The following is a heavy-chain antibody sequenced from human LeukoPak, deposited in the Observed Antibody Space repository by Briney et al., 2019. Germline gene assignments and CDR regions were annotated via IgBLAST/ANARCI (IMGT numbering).Heavy chain of an antibody. CDR3: ATGKCSSTSCYTRPDYYYYYMDV. Sequence: ASVKVSCKVSGYTHTELSMHWVRQAPGKGLEWLGGFDPEDGETIYAQKFQGRVTMTEDTSTDTAYMELSSLRSEDTAVYYCATGKCSSTSCYTRPDYYYYYMDVWGKGTTVTVSS. CDR2: FDPEDGET. V-gene: IGHV1-24*01. CDR1: GYTHTELS. J-gene: IGHJ6*03. D-gene: IGHD2-2*02.